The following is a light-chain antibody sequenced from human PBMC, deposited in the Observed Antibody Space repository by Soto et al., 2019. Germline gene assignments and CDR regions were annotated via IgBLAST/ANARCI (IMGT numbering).Light chain of an antibody. J-gene: IGKJ4*01. CDR2: DAS. CDR1: QSISSW. V-gene: IGKV1-5*01. CDR3: QQYNSYGLT. Sequence: DIQMTQSPSTLSASVGDRVTITCRASQSISSWLAWYQQKPGKAPKLLIYDASSLESGVPPRFSGSGSGTEFTLTISSLQPDDFATYYCQQYNSYGLTFGGGTKVEIK.